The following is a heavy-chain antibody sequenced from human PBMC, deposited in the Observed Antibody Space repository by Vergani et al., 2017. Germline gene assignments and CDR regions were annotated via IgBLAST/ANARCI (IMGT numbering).Heavy chain of an antibody. CDR1: GGSISSSSYY. D-gene: IGHD6-13*01. CDR3: ARAIAARRGRDYYGMDV. J-gene: IGHJ6*02. V-gene: IGHV4-39*07. Sequence: QLQLQESGPGVVKPSETLSLTCTVSGGSISSSSYYWGWIRQPPGKGLEWIGSIYYSGSTYYNPSLKSRVTIFVDASKNQFSLKLSSVTAAETAVYYGARAIAARRGRDYYGMDVWGQGTTVTVSS. CDR2: IYYSGST.